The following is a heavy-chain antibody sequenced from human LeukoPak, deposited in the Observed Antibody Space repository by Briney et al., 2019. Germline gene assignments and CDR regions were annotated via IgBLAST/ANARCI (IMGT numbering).Heavy chain of an antibody. J-gene: IGHJ6*02. CDR3: AAWHGSSSWYYYYGMDV. CDR2: IYYSGST. V-gene: IGHV4-39*01. Sequence: SETLSLTCTVSGGSISSSSYYWGWIRQPPGKGLEWIGSIYYSGSTYYNPSLKSRVTISVDTSKNQFSLKLSSMTAADTAVYYCAAWHGSSSWYYYYGMDVWGQGTTVTVSS. D-gene: IGHD6-13*01. CDR1: GGSISSSSYY.